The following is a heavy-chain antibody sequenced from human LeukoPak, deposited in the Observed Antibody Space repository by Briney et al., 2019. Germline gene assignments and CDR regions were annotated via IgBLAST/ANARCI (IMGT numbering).Heavy chain of an antibody. Sequence: PSETLSLTCAVYGGSFSGYYWSWIRQPPGKGLEWIGEINHSGSTNYNPSLKSRVTISVDTSKNQFSLKLSSVTAADTAVYYCARGLQYCSSTSCLGRFDPWGQGTLVTVFS. D-gene: IGHD2-2*01. CDR2: INHSGST. J-gene: IGHJ5*02. CDR1: GGSFSGYY. V-gene: IGHV4-34*01. CDR3: ARGLQYCSSTSCLGRFDP.